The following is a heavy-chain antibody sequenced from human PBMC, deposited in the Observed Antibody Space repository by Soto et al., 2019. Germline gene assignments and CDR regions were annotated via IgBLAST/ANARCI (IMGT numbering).Heavy chain of an antibody. CDR1: GYTCTSYD. J-gene: IGHJ6*02. CDR3: ARSLLYSGMDV. Sequence: AXVKVSCKASGYTCTSYDIHWVRQATGQGLEWTGWMSPNSGNTGYAQKFQGRVTMTRNTSISTAYMELSSLRSEDTAVYYCARSLLYSGMDVWGQGTTVTVSS. V-gene: IGHV1-8*01. CDR2: MSPNSGNT. D-gene: IGHD3-10*01.